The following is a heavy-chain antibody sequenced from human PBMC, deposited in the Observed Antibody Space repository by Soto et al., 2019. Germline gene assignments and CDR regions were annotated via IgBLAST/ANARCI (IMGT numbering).Heavy chain of an antibody. D-gene: IGHD3-22*01. V-gene: IGHV3-23*01. CDR3: AKDPGGGYYYDSSGYYQE. CDR1: GFTFSSYA. CDR2: ISGSGGST. J-gene: IGHJ4*02. Sequence: GGSLRLSWAASGFTFSSYAMSWVRQAPGKGLEWVSAISGSGGSTYYADSVKGRFTISRDNSKNTLYLQMNSLRAEDTAVYYCAKDPGGGYYYDSSGYYQEWGQGTLVTASS.